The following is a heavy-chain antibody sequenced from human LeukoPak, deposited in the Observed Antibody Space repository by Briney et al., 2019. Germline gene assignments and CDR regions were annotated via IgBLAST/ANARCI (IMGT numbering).Heavy chain of an antibody. CDR3: ARHGSGSVSGMDV. V-gene: IGHV4-59*08. Sequence: SETLSLTCTVSGGSISSYYWSWIRQPPGKGLEWIGYIYYSGSTNYNPSLKSRVTISVGTSKNQFSLKLSSVTAADTAVYYCARHGSGSVSGMDVWGQGTTVTVSS. CDR2: IYYSGST. J-gene: IGHJ6*02. D-gene: IGHD3-10*01. CDR1: GGSISSYY.